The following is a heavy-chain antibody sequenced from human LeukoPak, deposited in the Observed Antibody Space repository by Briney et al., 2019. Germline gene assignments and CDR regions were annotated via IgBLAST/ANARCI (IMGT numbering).Heavy chain of an antibody. CDR2: ISGSGGST. V-gene: IGHV3-23*01. J-gene: IGHJ4*02. Sequence: PGGSLRLSCAASGFTFGSYGMSWVRQAPGKGLEWVSAISGSGGSTYYADSVKGRFTISRDNSKNTLYLQMNSLRAEDTAVYYCAKGTFDWLLFYYFDYWGQGTLVTVSS. CDR3: AKGTFDWLLFYYFDY. D-gene: IGHD3-9*01. CDR1: GFTFGSYG.